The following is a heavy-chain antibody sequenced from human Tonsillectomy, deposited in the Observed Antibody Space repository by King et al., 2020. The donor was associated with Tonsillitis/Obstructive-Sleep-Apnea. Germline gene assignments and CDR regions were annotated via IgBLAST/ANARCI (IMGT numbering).Heavy chain of an antibody. J-gene: IGHJ4*02. CDR1: GGSFSGYY. D-gene: IGHD1-26*01. CDR3: ARGWERTFDY. V-gene: IGHV4-34*01. CDR2: INHSGST. Sequence: VQLQQWGAGLLKPSETLSLTCGVYGGSFSGYYWSWIRQPPGKGLEWIGEINHSGSTNYNPSLKSRVTISVDTSKNQFSLKLSSVTAADTAVYYCARGWERTFDYWGQGTLVTVSS.